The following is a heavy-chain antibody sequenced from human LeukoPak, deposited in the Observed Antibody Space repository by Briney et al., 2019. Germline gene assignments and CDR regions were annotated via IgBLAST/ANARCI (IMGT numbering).Heavy chain of an antibody. CDR1: GGSISSGGYY. CDR2: IYYSGST. V-gene: IGHV4-31*03. J-gene: IGHJ4*02. D-gene: IGHD3-16*02. CDR3: ARGLSDYVWGSYRYPDYFDC. Sequence: SETLSLTCTVSGGSISSGGYYWSWIRQHPGKGLEWIGYIYYSGSTYYNPSLKSRVTISVDTSKNQFSLKLSSVTAADTAVYYCARGLSDYVWGSYRYPDYFDCWGQGTLVTVSS.